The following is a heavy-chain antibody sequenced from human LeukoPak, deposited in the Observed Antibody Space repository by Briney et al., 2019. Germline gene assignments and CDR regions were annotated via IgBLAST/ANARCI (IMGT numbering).Heavy chain of an antibody. Sequence: SETLSLTCTVSGGSISSYYWSWIRQPPGKGLEWIGYIYYSGSTNYNPSLKSRVTISVDTSKNQFSLKLSSVTAADTAVYYCARFVVVTATYAFDYWGQGTLVTVSS. CDR3: ARFVVVTATYAFDY. V-gene: IGHV4-59*01. D-gene: IGHD2-21*02. CDR1: GGSISSYY. J-gene: IGHJ4*02. CDR2: IYYSGST.